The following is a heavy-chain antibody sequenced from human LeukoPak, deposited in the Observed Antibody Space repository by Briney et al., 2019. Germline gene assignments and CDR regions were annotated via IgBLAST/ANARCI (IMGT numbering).Heavy chain of an antibody. CDR1: GGSISNYY. J-gene: IGHJ6*03. CDR3: ARLPWRYMDV. Sequence: SETLSLTCTVSGGSISNYYWSWIRQPPGKGLEWIGYVYYSGSTNYNPSLKSRVTISVDTSKNQFSLKLSSVTAADTAVYYCARLPWRYMDVWGKGTTVTVSS. V-gene: IGHV4-59*01. CDR2: VYYSGST. D-gene: IGHD5-24*01.